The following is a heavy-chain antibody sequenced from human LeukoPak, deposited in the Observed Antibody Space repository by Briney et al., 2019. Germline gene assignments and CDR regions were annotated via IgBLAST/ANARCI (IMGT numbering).Heavy chain of an antibody. D-gene: IGHD6-13*01. CDR2: IKQDRSET. CDR1: GFIFGSYW. CDR3: ARGVTSAWYLRYYFEY. Sequence: GGSLRLSCAASGFIFGSYWMSWVRQVPGKGLEWVANIKQDRSETYYVDSVEGRFTISRDNAKNSLFLQMNSLRADDTALYYCARGVTSAWYLRYYFEYWGQGILVTVSS. V-gene: IGHV3-7*03. J-gene: IGHJ4*02.